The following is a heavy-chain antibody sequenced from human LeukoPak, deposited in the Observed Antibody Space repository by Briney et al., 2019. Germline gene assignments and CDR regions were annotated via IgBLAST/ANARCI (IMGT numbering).Heavy chain of an antibody. V-gene: IGHV3-21*01. Sequence: GGSLRLSCAASGFTFSSYGMHWVRQAPGKGLEWVSSISSSSSYIYYADSVKGRFTISRDNAKNSLYLQMNSLRAEDTAVYYCASRDYGSGLDYWGQGTLVTVSS. CDR2: ISSSSSYI. CDR1: GFTFSSYG. J-gene: IGHJ4*02. CDR3: ASRDYGSGLDY. D-gene: IGHD3-10*01.